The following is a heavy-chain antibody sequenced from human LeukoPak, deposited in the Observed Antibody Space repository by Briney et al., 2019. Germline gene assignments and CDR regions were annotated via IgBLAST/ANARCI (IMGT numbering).Heavy chain of an antibody. CDR3: GRDIATAVDY. J-gene: IGHJ4*02. V-gene: IGHV3-74*01. Sequence: GGSLRLSCTASGFSFSSYWMHWVRQAPGKGLVWVSRINSAGISTNYADSVKGRFTISRDNAKNTLYLQMNSLRAEDTAIYYCGRDIATAVDYWGLGTLVTVSS. CDR1: GFSFSSYW. CDR2: INSAGIST. D-gene: IGHD6-13*01.